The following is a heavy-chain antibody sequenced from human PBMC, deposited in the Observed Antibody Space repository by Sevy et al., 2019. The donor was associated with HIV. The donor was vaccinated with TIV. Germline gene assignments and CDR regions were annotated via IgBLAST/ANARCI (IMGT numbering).Heavy chain of an antibody. V-gene: IGHV4-61*01. Sequence: SETLSLTYTVSGGSVSSGSYYWSWIRQPPGKGLEWIGYIYYSGSTNYNPSLKRRFTISVDTSKNQFSLKLSAVTAADTAVYYCAGGTRAAGMDVWGQGTTVTVSS. CDR3: AGGTRAAGMDV. CDR1: GGSVSSGSYY. J-gene: IGHJ6*02. CDR2: IYYSGST.